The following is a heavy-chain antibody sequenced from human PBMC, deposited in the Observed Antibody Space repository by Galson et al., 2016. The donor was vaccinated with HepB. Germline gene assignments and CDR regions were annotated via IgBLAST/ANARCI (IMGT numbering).Heavy chain of an antibody. CDR3: ARDSGWGSFPLFYYFGLDV. Sequence: TLSLTCAVSGGSITSADNNWGWIRQHPGKGLEWIGYIHYTGSTYYSPSPKTRLTISLDPSKNQFFLRLNTGTAADSAVYYCARDSGWGSFPLFYYFGLDVWGRGTTVIVSS. CDR1: GGSITSADNN. CDR2: IHYTGST. D-gene: IGHD3-10*01. V-gene: IGHV4-31*11. J-gene: IGHJ6*02.